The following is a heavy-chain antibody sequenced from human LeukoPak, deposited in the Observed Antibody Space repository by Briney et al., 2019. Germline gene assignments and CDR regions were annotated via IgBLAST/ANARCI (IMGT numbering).Heavy chain of an antibody. Sequence: SETLSLTCTVSGGSISSYYWSWIRQPPGKGLEWIGYIYCSGSTNYNPSLKSRVTISVDTSKNQFSLKLSSVTAADTAVYYCARDSYGDYSWYFDLWGRGTLVTVSS. CDR3: ARDSYGDYSWYFDL. CDR2: IYCSGST. CDR1: GGSISSYY. V-gene: IGHV4-59*12. J-gene: IGHJ2*01. D-gene: IGHD4-17*01.